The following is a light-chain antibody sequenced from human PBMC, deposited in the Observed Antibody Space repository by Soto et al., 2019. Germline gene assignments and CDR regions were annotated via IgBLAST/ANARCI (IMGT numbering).Light chain of an antibody. J-gene: IGKJ3*01. CDR3: QQRSNWPL. CDR2: DPS. CDR1: QSVSSY. V-gene: IGKV3-11*01. Sequence: EIVLTQSPATLPLSPGERATLSCRASQSVSSYLAWYQQKPDQAPSLLIYDPSNRATGIPAGFSGSGSGTDFTLTISRLEPEDFAVYYCQQRSNWPLFGPGTKVYIK.